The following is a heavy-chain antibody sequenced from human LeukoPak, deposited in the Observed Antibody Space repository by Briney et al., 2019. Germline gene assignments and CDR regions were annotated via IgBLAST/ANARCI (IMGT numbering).Heavy chain of an antibody. Sequence: SETLSLTCSVSGGSISSCTYSWGWIRQPPGEGLEWIGNIFYSGSTYYSPSLKSRVTISLDTSRNQFSLKLSSVTAADTAVYYCARVEKNTVGATDYWGQGTLVTVSS. CDR1: GGSISSCTYS. J-gene: IGHJ4*02. V-gene: IGHV4-39*01. D-gene: IGHD1-26*01. CDR3: ARVEKNTVGATDY. CDR2: IFYSGST.